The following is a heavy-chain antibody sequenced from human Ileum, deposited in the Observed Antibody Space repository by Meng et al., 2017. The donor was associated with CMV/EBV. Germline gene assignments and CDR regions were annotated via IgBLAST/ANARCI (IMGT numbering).Heavy chain of an antibody. D-gene: IGHD6-19*01. CDR2: TRNKANSYTT. J-gene: IGHJ5*02. V-gene: IGHV3-72*01. CDR3: ARTVTGP. CDR1: GFTFSDYY. Sequence: GESLKISCAASGFTFSDYYMDWGRQAPGKGLEWVGRTRNKANSYTTAYGASVKGRFTISRDDSKNSVYLQMNSLKTEDTAVYYCARTVTGPWGQGVLVTVSS.